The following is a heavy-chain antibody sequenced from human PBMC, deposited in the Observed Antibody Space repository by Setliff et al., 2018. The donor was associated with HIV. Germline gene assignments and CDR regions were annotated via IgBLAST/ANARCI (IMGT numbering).Heavy chain of an antibody. V-gene: IGHV4-59*08. D-gene: IGHD4-17*01. CDR2: IYYSGST. J-gene: IGHJ6*03. Sequence: SETLSLTCNVSGGSISGYYWSWIRQSPGKGLEWIGYIYYSGSTNYNPSLKSRVTISVDTSKNQFSLKLSSVTAADTAVYYSARQREVYGTVYYYYMDVWGKGTTVTVS. CDR3: ARQREVYGTVYYYYMDV. CDR1: GGSISGYY.